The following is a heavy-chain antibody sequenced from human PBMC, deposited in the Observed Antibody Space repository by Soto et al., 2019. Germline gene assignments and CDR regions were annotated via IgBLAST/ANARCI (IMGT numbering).Heavy chain of an antibody. CDR1: GFTFSSYA. J-gene: IGHJ6*03. CDR2: ISGSGGST. Sequence: EVQLLESGGGLVQPGGSLRLSCAASGFTFSSYAMSWVRQAPGKGLDWVSAISGSGGSTYYADSVKGRFTISRDNSKNTLYLQMNSLRAEDTAVYYCAKARSYGFHADYMDVWGKGTTVTVSS. D-gene: IGHD5-18*01. V-gene: IGHV3-23*01. CDR3: AKARSYGFHADYMDV.